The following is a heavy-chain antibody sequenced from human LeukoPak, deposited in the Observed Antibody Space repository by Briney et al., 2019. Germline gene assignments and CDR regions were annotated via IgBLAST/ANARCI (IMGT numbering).Heavy chain of an antibody. CDR1: GGSISSGGYS. J-gene: IGHJ6*02. Sequence: PSQTLSLTCAVSGGSISSGGYSWSWIRQPPGKGLEWIGYIYHSGSTYYNPSLKSRVTISVDRSKNQFSLKLSSVTAADTAVYYCARAGSSSWYESAGYYYYGVDVWGQGTTVTVSS. D-gene: IGHD6-13*01. V-gene: IGHV4-30-2*01. CDR2: IYHSGST. CDR3: ARAGSSSWYESAGYYYYGVDV.